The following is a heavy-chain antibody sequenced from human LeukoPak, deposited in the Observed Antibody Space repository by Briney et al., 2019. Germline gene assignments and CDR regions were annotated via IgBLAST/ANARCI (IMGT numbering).Heavy chain of an antibody. CDR3: TRAFTVTTFDMDV. CDR1: GFTFGDYA. V-gene: IGHV3-49*05. CDR2: IRTKPYGATT. Sequence: KAGGSLRLSCTASGFTFGDYAMSWFRQAPGKGLEWVGFIRTKPYGATTEYAASVKGRFTISRDDSKSIAYLQMNSLETEGTAVYYCTRAFTVTTFDMDVWGQGTTVTVSS. D-gene: IGHD4-17*01. J-gene: IGHJ6*02.